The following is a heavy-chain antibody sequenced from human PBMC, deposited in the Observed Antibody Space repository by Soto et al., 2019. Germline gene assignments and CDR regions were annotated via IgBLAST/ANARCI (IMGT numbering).Heavy chain of an antibody. CDR1: GFTFTSSA. V-gene: IGHV1-58*01. CDR2: IVVGSGNT. J-gene: IGHJ6*02. Sequence: SVKVSCKASGFTFTSSAVQWVRQARGQRLEWIGWIVVGSGNTNYAQKFQERVTITRDMSTSTAYMELSSLRSEDTAVYYCAAGGSSPPYCYYGMDVWGQGTTVTVSS. D-gene: IGHD6-6*01. CDR3: AAGGSSPPYCYYGMDV.